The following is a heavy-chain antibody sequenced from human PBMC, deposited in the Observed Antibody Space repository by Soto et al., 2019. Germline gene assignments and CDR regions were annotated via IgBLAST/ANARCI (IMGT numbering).Heavy chain of an antibody. CDR1: GFSLSTGGVG. CDR3: AHSRCGGDCLQSYSSHYYYGMDV. J-gene: IGHJ6*02. CDR2: IYWDDDK. Sequence: QITLKESGPSLVKPTQTLTLTCTFSGFSLSTGGVGVGWIRQPPGKALEWLALIYWDDDKRYSPSLRSPLTVTKDTSNNHVALTMTNMDPVDTATYYCAHSRCGGDCLQSYSSHYYYGMDVWGQGTTVTVSS. D-gene: IGHD2-21*02. V-gene: IGHV2-5*02.